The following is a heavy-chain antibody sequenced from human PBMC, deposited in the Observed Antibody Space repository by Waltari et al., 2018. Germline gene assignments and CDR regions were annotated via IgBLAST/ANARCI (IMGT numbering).Heavy chain of an antibody. CDR3: ARDLGAAANYYYYYYGMDV. D-gene: IGHD6-25*01. CDR1: GGSISSYY. V-gene: IGHV4-4*07. CDR2: IYTSGST. Sequence: QVQLQESGQGLVKPSETLSRTCTVSGGSISSYYWSWSRQPAGKGLEWIGRIYTSGSTNYNPSLKSRVTMSVDTSKNQFSLKLSSVTAADTAVYYCARDLGAAANYYYYYYGMDVWGQGTTVTVSS. J-gene: IGHJ6*02.